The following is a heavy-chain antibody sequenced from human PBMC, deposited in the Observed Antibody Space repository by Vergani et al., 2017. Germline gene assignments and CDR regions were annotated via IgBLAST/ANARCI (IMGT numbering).Heavy chain of an antibody. CDR3: AREERSSSWLVYYYGMDV. D-gene: IGHD6-6*01. CDR1: GYTFTSYY. J-gene: IGHJ6*02. Sequence: QVQLVQSGAEVKKPGASVKVSCKASGYTFTSYYMHWVRQAPGQGLEWMGIINPSGGSTSYAQKFQGRVTMTRDTSISTAYMELSRLRSDDTAVYYCAREERSSSWLVYYYGMDVWGQGTTVTVSS. CDR2: INPSGGST. V-gene: IGHV1-46*01.